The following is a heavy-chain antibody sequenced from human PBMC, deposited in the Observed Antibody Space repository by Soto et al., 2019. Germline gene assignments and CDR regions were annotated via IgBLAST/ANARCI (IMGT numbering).Heavy chain of an antibody. Sequence: QVQLQESGPGLVKPSQTLSLTCTVSGGSISSGGYYWSWIRQHPGKGLEWIGYIYYSGSTYYNPSLKSRVTISVDTSKNQFSRKLSSVTAADTAVYYCARGGDIVVVPAAGNWFDPWGQGTLVTVSS. J-gene: IGHJ5*02. CDR3: ARGGDIVVVPAAGNWFDP. CDR2: IYYSGST. D-gene: IGHD2-2*01. V-gene: IGHV4-31*03. CDR1: GGSISSGGYY.